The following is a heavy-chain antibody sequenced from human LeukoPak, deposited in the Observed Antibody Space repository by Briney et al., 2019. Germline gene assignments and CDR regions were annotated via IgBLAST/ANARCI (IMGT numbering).Heavy chain of an antibody. CDR2: IIPIFGTA. CDR3: ARVTGNYWFDP. V-gene: IGHV1-69*05. CDR1: GGTFTSSA. D-gene: IGHD1-14*01. Sequence: ASVKVSCKASGGTFTSSAFSWVRQAPGQGLEWMGGIIPIFGTANYAQKFQGRVTITTDESTSTAYMELSSLRSEDTAVYYCARVTGNYWFDPWGQGTLVTVSS. J-gene: IGHJ5*02.